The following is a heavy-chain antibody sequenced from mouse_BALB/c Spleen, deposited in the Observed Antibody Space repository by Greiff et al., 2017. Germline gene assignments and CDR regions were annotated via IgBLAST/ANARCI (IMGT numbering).Heavy chain of an antibody. D-gene: IGHD1-1*01. CDR3: ARSTTVVAPYYAMDY. J-gene: IGHJ4*01. Sequence: VQLQQSGAELVRPGVSVKISCKGSGYTFTDYAMHWVKQSHAKSLEWIGVISTYYGDASYNQKFKGKATMTVDKSSSTAYMELARLTSEDSAIYYCARSTTVVAPYYAMDYWGQGTSVTVSS. CDR1: GYTFTDYA. CDR2: ISTYYGDA. V-gene: IGHV1S137*01.